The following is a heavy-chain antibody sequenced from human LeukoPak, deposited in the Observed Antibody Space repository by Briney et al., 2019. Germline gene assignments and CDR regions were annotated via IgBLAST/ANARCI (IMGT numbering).Heavy chain of an antibody. CDR2: ISSSSSYI. V-gene: IGHV3-21*01. CDR3: ASCRSGYYYYYYYGMDV. J-gene: IGHJ6*02. Sequence: GGSLRLSCAASGFTFSSYSMNWVRQAPGKGLEWVSSISSSSSYIYYADSVKGRFTISRDNAKNSLYLQMNSLRAEDTAVYYCASCRSGYYYYYYYGMDVWGQGTTVTVSS. CDR1: GFTFSSYS. D-gene: IGHD3-3*01.